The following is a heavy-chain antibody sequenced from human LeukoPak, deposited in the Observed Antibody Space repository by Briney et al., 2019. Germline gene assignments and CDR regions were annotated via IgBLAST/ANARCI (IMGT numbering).Heavy chain of an antibody. V-gene: IGHV5-51*01. J-gene: IGHJ2*01. CDR2: IYPDDSDT. Sequence: GESLKISCQASGYPFTTYWIGWVRQMPGKGLECMGIIYPDDSDTTYSPSFQGQVTISADKSFSTAYLQWSSLKASDTAIYYCARLGGDTYYFGSASYPNWYFDLWGRGTLVTVSS. CDR3: ARLGGDTYYFGSASYPNWYFDL. CDR1: GYPFTTYW. D-gene: IGHD3-10*01.